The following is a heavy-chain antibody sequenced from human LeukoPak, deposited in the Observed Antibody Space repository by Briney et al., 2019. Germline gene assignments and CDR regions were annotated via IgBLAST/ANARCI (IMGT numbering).Heavy chain of an antibody. V-gene: IGHV3-53*01. D-gene: IGHD6-19*01. Sequence: QPGRSLRLSCAASGFTVSGSYMSWVRQAPGKGLEWVSIIYPGGSTYYADSVKGRFTISRNNSKNTLDLQMNSLRAEDTAVYFCARPTSGQSFDIWGQGTMVTVSS. CDR2: IYPGGST. CDR1: GFTVSGSY. CDR3: ARPTSGQSFDI. J-gene: IGHJ3*02.